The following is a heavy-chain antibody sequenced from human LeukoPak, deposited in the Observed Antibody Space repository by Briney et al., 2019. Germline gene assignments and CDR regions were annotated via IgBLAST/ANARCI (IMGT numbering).Heavy chain of an antibody. CDR1: GYTFTGYY. CDR3: ARGQGIAVAGTPNDY. CDR2: INPNSGGT. Sequence: ASVKVSCKASGYTFTGYYMHWVRQAPGQGLEWMGWINPNSGGTNYAQKFQGRVTMTRDTSISTAYMELSGLRSDDTAMYYCARGQGIAVAGTPNDYWGQGTLVTVSS. D-gene: IGHD6-19*01. J-gene: IGHJ4*02. V-gene: IGHV1-2*02.